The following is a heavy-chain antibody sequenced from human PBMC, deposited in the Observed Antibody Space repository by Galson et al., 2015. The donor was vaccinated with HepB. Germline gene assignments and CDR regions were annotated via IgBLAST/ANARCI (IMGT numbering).Heavy chain of an antibody. CDR1: GFTFSSYA. D-gene: IGHD3-10*01. CDR2: ISYDGSNK. V-gene: IGHV3-30*04. CDR3: ARGGLLLWFGELSQYYFDY. Sequence: SLRLSCAASGFTFSSYAMHWVRQAPGKGLEWVAVISYDGSNKYYADSVKGRLTISRDNSKNTLYLQMNSLRAEDTAVYYCARGGLLLWFGELSQYYFDYWGQGTLVTVSS. J-gene: IGHJ4*02.